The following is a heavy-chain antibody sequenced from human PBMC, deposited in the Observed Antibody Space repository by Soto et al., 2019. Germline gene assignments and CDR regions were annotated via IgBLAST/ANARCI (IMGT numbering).Heavy chain of an antibody. D-gene: IGHD3-3*01. V-gene: IGHV1-2*04. CDR3: ARGDQGVVLRFLEWLLLDY. CDR2: INPNSGGT. J-gene: IGHJ4*02. Sequence: QVQLVQSGAEVKKPGASVKVSCKASGYTFTGYYMHWVRQAPGQGLEWMGWINPNSGGTNYAQKFQGWVTMTRDTSISTAYMELSRLRSDDTAVYYCARGDQGVVLRFLEWLLLDYWGQGTLVTVSS. CDR1: GYTFTGYY.